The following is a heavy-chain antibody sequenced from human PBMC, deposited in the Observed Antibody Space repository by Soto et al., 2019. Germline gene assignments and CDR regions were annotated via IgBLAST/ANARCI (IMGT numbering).Heavy chain of an antibody. D-gene: IGHD2-15*01. CDR2: IWYDGSNK. J-gene: IGHJ4*02. CDR1: GFTFSSYG. V-gene: IGHV3-33*01. CDR3: ARGGYCSGGSCYSGPVFDY. Sequence: QVQLVESGGGVVQPGRSLRLSCAASGFTFSSYGMHWVRQAPGKGLEWVAVIWYDGSNKYYADSVKGRFTISRDNSKNTLYVLMNRLRAEDKAVYYCARGGYCSGGSCYSGPVFDYWGQGTLVTVSS.